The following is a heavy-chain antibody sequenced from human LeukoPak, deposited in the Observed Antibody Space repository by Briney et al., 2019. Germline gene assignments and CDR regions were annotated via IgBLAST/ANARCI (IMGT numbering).Heavy chain of an antibody. CDR2: IYYSGST. D-gene: IGHD2-2*02. V-gene: IGHV4-59*01. J-gene: IGHJ3*02. Sequence: SETLSLTCTVSGGSISSYCWSWIRQPPGKGLEWIGYIYYSGSTNYNPSLKSRVTISVDTSKNQFSLKLSSVTAADTAVYYCARDRPYTSSAFDIWGQGTMVTVSS. CDR3: ARDRPYTSSAFDI. CDR1: GGSISSYC.